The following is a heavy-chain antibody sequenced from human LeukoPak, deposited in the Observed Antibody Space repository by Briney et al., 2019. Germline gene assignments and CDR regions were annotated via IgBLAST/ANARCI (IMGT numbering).Heavy chain of an antibody. CDR1: GFTFSVYA. D-gene: IGHD2-21*02. J-gene: IGHJ4*02. Sequence: PGGSLRLSCSASGFTFSVYAIHWVRQAPGKGLEYVSTIISNGGSTYYADSVKGRFTISRDNSKNTVSLQMSSLRAEDTALYYCVKDGLAFCGGDCYSYFDYWGQRTLVTVSS. CDR3: VKDGLAFCGGDCYSYFDY. CDR2: IISNGGST. V-gene: IGHV3-64D*06.